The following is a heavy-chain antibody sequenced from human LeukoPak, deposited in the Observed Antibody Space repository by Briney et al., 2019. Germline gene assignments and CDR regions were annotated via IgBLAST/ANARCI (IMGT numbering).Heavy chain of an antibody. CDR2: IWYDGSNK. D-gene: IGHD3-10*01. CDR1: GFTFSHYG. Sequence: GGSLRLSCAASGFTFSHYGMPWVRQAPGKGLERVALIWYDGSNKYYADSVKGRFTISRDNSENTLYLQMNSLRGEDTAVYYCAREWNRGVISRAFDYWGQGTLVTVSS. V-gene: IGHV3-33*01. CDR3: AREWNRGVISRAFDY. J-gene: IGHJ4*02.